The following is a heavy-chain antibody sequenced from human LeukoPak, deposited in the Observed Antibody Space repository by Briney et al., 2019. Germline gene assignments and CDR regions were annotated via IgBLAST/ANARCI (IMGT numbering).Heavy chain of an antibody. CDR2: IYYSGST. CDR1: GGSISSYY. Sequence: PSETLFLTCTVSGGSISSYYWSWIRQPPGKGLEWIGYIYYSGSTNYNPSLKSRVTISVDTSKNQFSLKLGSVTAADTAVYYCARLRISSGHFDYWGQGTLVTVSS. J-gene: IGHJ4*02. CDR3: ARLRISSGHFDY. D-gene: IGHD3-10*01. V-gene: IGHV4-59*08.